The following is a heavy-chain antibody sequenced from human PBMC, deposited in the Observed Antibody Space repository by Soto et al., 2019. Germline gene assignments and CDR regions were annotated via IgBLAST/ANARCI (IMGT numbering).Heavy chain of an antibody. CDR1: GFTFSNFA. V-gene: IGHV3-23*01. CDR2: IINSGIST. Sequence: EVQLLESGGGLVQPGGSLRLSCAASGFTFSNFAMSWVRQGPGKGLEWVSTIINSGISTYYADSVKGRFTISRDNSKNTLFLQMNSLRAEDSAVYYCAKDREGAYDEFDYWGRRILVTVSS. D-gene: IGHD5-12*01. J-gene: IGHJ4*02. CDR3: AKDREGAYDEFDY.